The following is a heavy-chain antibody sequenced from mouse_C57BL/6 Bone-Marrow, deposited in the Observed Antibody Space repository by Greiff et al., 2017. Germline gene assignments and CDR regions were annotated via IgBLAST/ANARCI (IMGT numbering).Heavy chain of an antibody. Sequence: EVKLQESGPGLVKPSQSLSLTCSVTGYSITSGYYWNWIRQFPGNKLEWMGYISYDGSNNYNPSLKNRISITRDTSKNQFFLKLNSVTTEDTATYYCARGDYYGVWGTGTTVTVSS. CDR2: ISYDGSN. CDR1: GYSITSGYY. CDR3: ARGDYYGV. V-gene: IGHV3-6*01. D-gene: IGHD1-1*01. J-gene: IGHJ1*03.